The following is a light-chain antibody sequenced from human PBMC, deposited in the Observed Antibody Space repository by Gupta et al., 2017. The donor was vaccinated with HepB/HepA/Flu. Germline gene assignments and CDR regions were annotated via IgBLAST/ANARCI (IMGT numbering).Light chain of an antibody. CDR2: DVN. Sequence: QSALTQPRSVSGSPGQSVTISCTGTSSDVGGYNYVSWYQQHPGKAPKLMVYDVNNRPSGVPERFSGAKSGKTASLTISGLQAEDEAYYYCCSYAGSPYVFGTGTKVTV. V-gene: IGLV2-11*01. J-gene: IGLJ1*01. CDR1: SSDVGGYNY. CDR3: CSYAGSPYV.